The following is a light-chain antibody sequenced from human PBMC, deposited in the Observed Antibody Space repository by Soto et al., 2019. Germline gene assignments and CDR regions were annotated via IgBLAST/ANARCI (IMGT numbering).Light chain of an antibody. Sequence: EIGMTQSPATLSVSPGERATLSCRASQSVSSNLAWYQQKAGQPPRLLIYAATTRATGIPARFSGSGSGTEFTLTISSLQSEDFAVYYCQQYDNWLWTFGQGTTVEIK. V-gene: IGKV3-15*01. CDR2: AAT. CDR3: QQYDNWLWT. CDR1: QSVSSN. J-gene: IGKJ1*01.